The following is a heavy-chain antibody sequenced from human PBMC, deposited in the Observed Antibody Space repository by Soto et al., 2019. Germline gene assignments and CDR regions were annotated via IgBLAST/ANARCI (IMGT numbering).Heavy chain of an antibody. CDR2: IKSDGSER. CDR3: ARDVI. J-gene: IGHJ4*02. Sequence: EVQLVESGGGLVQPGGSLRLSCAASGFTFSNFWMSWVRQAPGKGLEWVASIKSDGSERSHVDAVRGRFSISRDNARNSLYLQMNSLRADKTAVYYCARDVIWGQGSLVTVSS. CDR1: GFTFSNFW. V-gene: IGHV3-7*05.